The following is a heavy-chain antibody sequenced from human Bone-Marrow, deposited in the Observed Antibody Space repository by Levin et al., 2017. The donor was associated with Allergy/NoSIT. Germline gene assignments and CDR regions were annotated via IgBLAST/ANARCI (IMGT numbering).Heavy chain of an antibody. Sequence: SGGSLRLSCTASGLTFNNYAMAWIRQAPGKGLEWVSTISASGGSTFYTHSVEGRFTISRDNSKSTVFLQMNSLRVEDTALYFCAKVHNKSPGRFEDWGPGTLVTVAS. J-gene: IGHJ4*02. V-gene: IGHV3-23*01. CDR1: GLTFNNYA. CDR3: AKVHNKSPGRFED. D-gene: IGHD1-14*01. CDR2: ISASGGST.